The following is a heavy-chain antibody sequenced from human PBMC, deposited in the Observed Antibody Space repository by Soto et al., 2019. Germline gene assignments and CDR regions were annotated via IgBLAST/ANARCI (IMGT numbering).Heavy chain of an antibody. CDR1: GFTLSDYY. V-gene: IGHV3-11*01. Sequence: QVQLVESGGGLVKPGGSLRLSCAASGFTLSDYYMSWIRQAPGKGLEWVSDISSSGSIIYNADSVKGRFTISRDNAKNSLYLKMNSLRSEDTAVYYWARVNGYYYYGRDLWGQGTTVTVSS. CDR2: ISSSGSII. CDR3: ARVNGYYYYGRDL. J-gene: IGHJ6*02. D-gene: IGHD3-22*01.